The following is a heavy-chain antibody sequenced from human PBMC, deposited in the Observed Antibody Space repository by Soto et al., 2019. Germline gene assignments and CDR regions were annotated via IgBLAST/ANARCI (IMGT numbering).Heavy chain of an antibody. J-gene: IGHJ6*03. CDR1: GYTFTSYD. Sequence: GASVKVSCKASGYTFTSYDINWVRQATGQGLEWMGWMNPNSGNTGYAQKFQGRVTMTRNTSISTAYMELSSLRSEDTAVYYCARARWITIFGVVIGPYGYSYMDVWGRGTTVTLSS. V-gene: IGHV1-8*01. D-gene: IGHD3-3*01. CDR2: MNPNSGNT. CDR3: ARARWITIFGVVIGPYGYSYMDV.